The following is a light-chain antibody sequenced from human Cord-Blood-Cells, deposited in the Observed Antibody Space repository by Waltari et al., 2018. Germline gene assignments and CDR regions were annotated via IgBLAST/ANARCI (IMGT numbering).Light chain of an antibody. CDR1: SIDVGGYNY. Sequence: SALTQPPSASRSPGQSVTISCTGTSIDVGGYNYVAWYQQHPGKAPTPLIYEVSKRPPGVPDRFSGSKSGNTASLTVSGLQAEDEADYYCSSYAGSNNVVFGGGTKLTV. CDR3: SSYAGSNNVV. V-gene: IGLV2-8*02. CDR2: EVS. J-gene: IGLJ2*01.